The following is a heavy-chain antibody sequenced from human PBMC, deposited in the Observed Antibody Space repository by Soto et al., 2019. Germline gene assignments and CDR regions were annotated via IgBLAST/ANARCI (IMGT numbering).Heavy chain of an antibody. CDR3: AKDYDYGDSLPFDC. J-gene: IGHJ4*02. Sequence: EVQLLEAGGGLVQPGGSLRLSCAASGFSSRDYGMSWVRQAPGKGLEWLSAIIGNGDTAYYADSVRGRFTISRDNSKNTLYLQLNDLGAEDTAIYYCAKDYDYGDSLPFDCWGQGTLVTVSS. V-gene: IGHV3-23*01. CDR2: IIGNGDTA. CDR1: GFSSRDYG. D-gene: IGHD4-17*01.